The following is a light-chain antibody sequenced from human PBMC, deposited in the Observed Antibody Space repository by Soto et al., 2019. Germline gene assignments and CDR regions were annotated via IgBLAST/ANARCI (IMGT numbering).Light chain of an antibody. V-gene: IGKV1-27*01. CDR3: QHSNKMPT. J-gene: IGKJ5*01. Sequence: DIQRTQSPSSLSASLGARVTITCRASQGISNYLAWYQQKPGKVPKLLIYAASTLQSGVPSRFSGSGSGTDFLPTISSLEPEDFGTYYCQHSNKMPTCGQGTRLDIK. CDR2: AAS. CDR1: QGISNY.